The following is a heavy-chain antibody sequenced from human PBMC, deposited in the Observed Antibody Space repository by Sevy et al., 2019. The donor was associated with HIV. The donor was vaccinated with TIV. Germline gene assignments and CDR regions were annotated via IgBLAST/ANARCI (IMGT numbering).Heavy chain of an antibody. CDR1: EFTFSSYN. Sequence: GGSLRLSCAASEFTFSSYNMNWVRQAPGKGLEWVSSISGSSNYIYYAESVKGRFRIPRDNVKDTLYLQMNSLRADDTAVYYCARGPPDGSYDYFDYWGQGTLVTVSS. D-gene: IGHD1-26*01. CDR2: ISGSSNYI. J-gene: IGHJ4*02. V-gene: IGHV3-21*06. CDR3: ARGPPDGSYDYFDY.